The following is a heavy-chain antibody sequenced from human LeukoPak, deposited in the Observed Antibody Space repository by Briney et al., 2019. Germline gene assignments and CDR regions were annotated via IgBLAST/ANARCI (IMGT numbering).Heavy chain of an antibody. CDR1: GYTFTDYY. CDR2: VDPEDGET. Sequence: ASVKVSCKVSGYTFTDYYMHWVQQAPGKGLEWMGLVDPEDGETIYAEKFQGRVTITADTSTDTAYMELSSLRSEDTAVYYCATVKNGGYNLFDYWGQGTLVTVSS. D-gene: IGHD5-18*01. J-gene: IGHJ4*02. CDR3: ATVKNGGYNLFDY. V-gene: IGHV1-69-2*01.